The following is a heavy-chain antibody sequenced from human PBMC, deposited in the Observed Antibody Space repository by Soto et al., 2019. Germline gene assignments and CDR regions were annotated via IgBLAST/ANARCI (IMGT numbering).Heavy chain of an antibody. CDR2: INHNGGT. CDR1: GGSVNGYY. V-gene: IGHV4-34*01. Sequence: SETLSLTCAVYGGSVNGYYWNWIRQPPGKGLEWIGEINHNGGTHYNPSPKSRVTMSVDTSKNQFALRLSSVTAADTAIYYCATRITVFGLLIPPFDPWGQGTQVTVSS. J-gene: IGHJ5*02. D-gene: IGHD3-3*01. CDR3: ATRITVFGLLIPPFDP.